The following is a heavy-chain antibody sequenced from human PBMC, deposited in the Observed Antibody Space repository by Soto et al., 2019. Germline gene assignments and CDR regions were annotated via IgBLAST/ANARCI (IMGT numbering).Heavy chain of an antibody. CDR1: GFTFSSYG. CDR3: ARDGYRWVGGSGSYLDY. Sequence: QVQLVESGGGVVQPGRSLRLSCAASGFTFSSYGMHWVRQAPGKGLEWVAVIWYDGSNKYYADSVKGRFTISRDNSKNTLYLQMNSLRAEDTAVYYCARDGYRWVGGSGSYLDYWGQGTLVTVSS. CDR2: IWYDGSNK. V-gene: IGHV3-33*01. J-gene: IGHJ4*02. D-gene: IGHD3-10*01.